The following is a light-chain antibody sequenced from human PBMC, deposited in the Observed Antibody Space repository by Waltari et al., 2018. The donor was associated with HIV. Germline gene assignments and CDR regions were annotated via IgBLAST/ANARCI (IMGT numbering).Light chain of an antibody. Sequence: QSALTQPPSASGSPGQSVTISCTGKSRDVGGYNYVPWYQQHPGKAPKLMMYEVFKRPSGVPDRFSGSKSGNTASLTVSGLQAEDEADYYCTSYAGSNNLVFGGGTKLTVL. CDR2: EVF. V-gene: IGLV2-8*01. CDR1: SRDVGGYNY. CDR3: TSYAGSNNLV. J-gene: IGLJ2*01.